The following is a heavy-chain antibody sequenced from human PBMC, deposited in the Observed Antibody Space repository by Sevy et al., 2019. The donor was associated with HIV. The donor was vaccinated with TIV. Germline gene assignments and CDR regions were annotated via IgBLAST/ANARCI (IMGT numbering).Heavy chain of an antibody. CDR2: ISSSHQAM. J-gene: IGHJ4*02. CDR1: GFRFSDYY. CDR3: AKAEEGSGLVFSFFHH. Sequence: GGSLRLSCSASGFRFSDYYMSWIRQAPGKGLEWLASISSSHQAMKYADSVKGRFAISRDNAKKSLYLQMNNLRVEDTAMYYCAKAEEGSGLVFSFFHHWGQGTLVTVSS. D-gene: IGHD3-3*02. V-gene: IGHV3-11*01.